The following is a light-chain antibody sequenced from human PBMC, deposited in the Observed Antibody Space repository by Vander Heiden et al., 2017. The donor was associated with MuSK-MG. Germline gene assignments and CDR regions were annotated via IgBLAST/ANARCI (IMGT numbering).Light chain of an antibody. Sequence: QSALTQPASVSGSPGQSITISCTGTSSDVGGYDYVSWYQQHPGKAPKLMIYDVGNRPSGVSNRFSGSKSGNTASLTISGLQAEDEADYYCNSYTGSSALVFGTGTRVTGL. V-gene: IGLV2-14*03. CDR3: NSYTGSSALV. J-gene: IGLJ1*01. CDR1: SSDVGGYDY. CDR2: DVG.